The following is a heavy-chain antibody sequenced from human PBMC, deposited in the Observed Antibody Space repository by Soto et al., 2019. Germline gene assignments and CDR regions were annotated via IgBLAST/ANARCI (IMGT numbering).Heavy chain of an antibody. D-gene: IGHD3-22*01. CDR2: IRSKAYGGTT. CDR1: GFTFGDYA. Sequence: GGSLRLSCTASGFTFGDYAMSWFRQAPGKGLEWVGFIRSKAYGGTTEYAASVKGRFTISRDDSKSIAYLQMNSLKTEDTAVYYCTTEYYYDSSGYDAFDIWGQGTMVTVSS. J-gene: IGHJ3*02. CDR3: TTEYYYDSSGYDAFDI. V-gene: IGHV3-49*03.